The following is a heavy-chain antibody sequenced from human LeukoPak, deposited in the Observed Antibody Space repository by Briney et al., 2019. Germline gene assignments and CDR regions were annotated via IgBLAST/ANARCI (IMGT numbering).Heavy chain of an antibody. Sequence: SETLSLTCTVSGGSISSSTYYWGWIRQPPGRGLEWIGTIYYRGSTYYNPSLKSRVTISVDTSNNQFSLRLSSVTAADTAVYYRAILGTGSSWGQGTLVTVSS. V-gene: IGHV4-39*01. D-gene: IGHD3-10*01. CDR1: GGSISSSTYY. J-gene: IGHJ5*02. CDR3: AILGTGSS. CDR2: IYYRGST.